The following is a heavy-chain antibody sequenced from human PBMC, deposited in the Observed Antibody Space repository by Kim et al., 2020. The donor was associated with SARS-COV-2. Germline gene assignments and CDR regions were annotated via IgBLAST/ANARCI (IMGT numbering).Heavy chain of an antibody. J-gene: IGHJ3*02. D-gene: IGHD3-10*01. Sequence: YCVEYVKGRFTISRDNAKNSLYLQMNSLRAEDTAVYNCARAMGHHDAFDIWGQGTMVTVSS. CDR3: ARAMGHHDAFDI. V-gene: IGHV3-7*01.